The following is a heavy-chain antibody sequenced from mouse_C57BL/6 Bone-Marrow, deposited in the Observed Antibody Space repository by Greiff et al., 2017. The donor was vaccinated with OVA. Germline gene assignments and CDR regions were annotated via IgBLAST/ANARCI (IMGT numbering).Heavy chain of an antibody. CDR2: IYPRSGNT. V-gene: IGHV1-81*01. CDR3: ARWSTTVVDY. D-gene: IGHD1-1*01. J-gene: IGHJ2*01. CDR1: GYTFTSYG. Sequence: VKVVESGAELARPGASVKLSCKASGYTFTSYGISWVKQRTGQGLEWIGEIYPRSGNTYYNEKFKGKATLTADKSSSTAYMELRSLTSEDSAVYFCARWSTTVVDYWGQGTTLTVSS.